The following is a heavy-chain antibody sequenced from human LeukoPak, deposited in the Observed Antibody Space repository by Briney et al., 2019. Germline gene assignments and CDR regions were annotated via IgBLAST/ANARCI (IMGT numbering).Heavy chain of an antibody. Sequence: SETLSLTCTASGGSISSGGSCWSWLRQPPGKGLEWIGYIYHSGSTYYNPSLKSRVTISVDRSKNQFSLKLSSVTAADTAVYYCARDRYSGSYARAFDMWGQGTMVTVYS. CDR3: ARDRYSGSYARAFDM. D-gene: IGHD1-26*01. V-gene: IGHV4-30-2*01. CDR1: GGSISSGGSC. CDR2: IYHSGST. J-gene: IGHJ3*02.